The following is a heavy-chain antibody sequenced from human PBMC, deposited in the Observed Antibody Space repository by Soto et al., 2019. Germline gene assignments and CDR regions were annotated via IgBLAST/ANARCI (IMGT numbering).Heavy chain of an antibody. CDR2: FDPEDGET. Sequence: QVQLVQSGAEVKKPGASVKVSCKVSGYTLTELSMHWVRQAPGKGLEWMGGFDPEDGETIYAQKFQGRVTMTEVTSTDTAFMELSSLRSEDTAVYYCATAEDFWSGYLRFPWGQGTLVTLSS. V-gene: IGHV1-24*01. D-gene: IGHD3-3*01. J-gene: IGHJ5*02. CDR3: ATAEDFWSGYLRFP. CDR1: GYTLTELS.